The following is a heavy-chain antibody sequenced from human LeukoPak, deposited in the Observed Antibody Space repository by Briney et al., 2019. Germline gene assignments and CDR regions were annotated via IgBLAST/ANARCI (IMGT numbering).Heavy chain of an antibody. CDR3: ATSGLSRFGF. J-gene: IGHJ4*02. CDR2: ISDSGGRT. D-gene: IGHD2/OR15-2a*01. CDR1: GFTFSSYA. V-gene: IGHV3-23*01. Sequence: GGSLRLSCAASGFTFSSYAMTWVRQAPGKGLEWVSSISDSGGRTYYADSVKGRCTISRDNSKNTLYLQMNSLRAEDTAVYYCATSGLSRFGFWGQGTLVTVSS.